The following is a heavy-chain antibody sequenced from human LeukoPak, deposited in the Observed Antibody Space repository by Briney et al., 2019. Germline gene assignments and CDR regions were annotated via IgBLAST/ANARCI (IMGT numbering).Heavy chain of an antibody. CDR2: IYHSGST. V-gene: IGHV4-38-2*02. J-gene: IGHJ4*02. CDR3: ARAPEGDY. Sequence: SETLSLTCTVSGYSISSGYYWGWIRQPPGKGLEWIGSIYHSGSTYYNPSLKSRVTISVDTSKNQFSLKLSSVTAADTAVYYCARAPEGDYWGQGTLVTVSS. CDR1: GYSISSGYY.